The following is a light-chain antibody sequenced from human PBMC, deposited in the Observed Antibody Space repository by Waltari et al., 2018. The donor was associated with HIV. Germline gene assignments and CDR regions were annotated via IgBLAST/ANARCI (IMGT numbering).Light chain of an antibody. CDR3: QQYNNWPPCT. CDR2: GAS. V-gene: IGKV3-15*01. Sequence: EIVMTQSPATLSVSPGERATLSCRASQSVSSNLAWYQQIPGQAPRLLIYGASTRATGIPARFSGSGSGTAFTLTIGSLQSEDFAVYYCQQYNNWPPCTFGQGTKLEIK. CDR1: QSVSSN. J-gene: IGKJ2*02.